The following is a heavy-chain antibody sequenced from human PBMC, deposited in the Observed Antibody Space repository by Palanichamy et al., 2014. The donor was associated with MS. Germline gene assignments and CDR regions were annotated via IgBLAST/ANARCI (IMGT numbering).Heavy chain of an antibody. V-gene: IGHV4-34*01. CDR3: ARSDSSSWYSDY. J-gene: IGHJ4*02. Sequence: QVQLQQWGAGLSKPSETLSLTCAVYGGSFSGYYWSWIRQPPGKGLEWIGEINHSGSTNYNPSLKSRVTISVDTSKNQFSLKLSSVTAADTAVYYCARSDSSSWYSDYWGQGTLVTVSS. CDR2: INHSGST. CDR1: GGSFSGYY. D-gene: IGHD6-13*01.